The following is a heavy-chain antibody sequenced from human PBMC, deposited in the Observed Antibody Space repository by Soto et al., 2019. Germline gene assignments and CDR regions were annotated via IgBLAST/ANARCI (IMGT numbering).Heavy chain of an antibody. J-gene: IGHJ4*02. V-gene: IGHV3-49*05. Sequence: EVQLVESGGGLVKPGRSLRLSCTASRFTFGVYAMSWFRQAPGKGLEWVGFIRGKVYGETTDYAASVKGRFTISRDDSKSIAYLQMNSLRTEDTAVYYCSRGMIPSGPIGYWGQGTLVTVSS. CDR1: RFTFGVYA. D-gene: IGHD5-12*01. CDR2: IRGKVYGETT. CDR3: SRGMIPSGPIGY.